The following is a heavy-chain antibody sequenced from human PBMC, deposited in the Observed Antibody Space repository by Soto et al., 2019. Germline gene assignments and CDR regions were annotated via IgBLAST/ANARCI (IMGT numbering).Heavy chain of an antibody. CDR2: INAGNGNT. V-gene: IGHV1-3*01. CDR1: GYTFTSYA. D-gene: IGHD4-17*01. J-gene: IGHJ3*02. CDR3: AREAYGKLSAFDI. Sequence: ASVKVCCKASGYTFTSYAMQWVRQAHGQRLEWMGWINAGNGNTKYSQKFQGRVTITRDTSASTAYMELSSLRSEDTAVYYCAREAYGKLSAFDIWGQGTMVTVSS.